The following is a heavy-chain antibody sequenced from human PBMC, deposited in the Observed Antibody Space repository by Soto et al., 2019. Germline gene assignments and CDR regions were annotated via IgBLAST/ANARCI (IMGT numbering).Heavy chain of an antibody. CDR1: GFTFNSYA. J-gene: IGHJ4*02. V-gene: IGHV3-64D*06. CDR3: VKDGGASIKEESGRGRYFDS. Sequence: EVQLVESGGDLVQPGGSLRLSCSASGFTFNSYAIHWVRQAPGKGLEYVSAISSNGGTTYYADSVQGRFTISRDNSKSTLYLQMSSLRPADTAVYCCVKDGGASIKEESGRGRYFDSWGQGTQVTVSS. D-gene: IGHD3-16*01. CDR2: ISSNGGTT.